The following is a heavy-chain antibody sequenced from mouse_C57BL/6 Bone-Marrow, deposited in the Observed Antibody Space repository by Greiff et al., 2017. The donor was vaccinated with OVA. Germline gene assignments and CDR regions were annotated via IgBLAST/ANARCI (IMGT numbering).Heavy chain of an antibody. Sequence: VQLQQSVAELVRPGASVKLSCTASGFNIKNTYMHWVKQRPEQGLEWIGRIDPANGNTKYAPKFQGKATITADKSSSTAYMQLSSLTSEDSAVYFCARTLYGNYHYFDYWGQGTTLTVSS. CDR2: IDPANGNT. CDR3: ARTLYGNYHYFDY. D-gene: IGHD2-1*01. J-gene: IGHJ2*01. V-gene: IGHV14-3*01. CDR1: GFNIKNTY.